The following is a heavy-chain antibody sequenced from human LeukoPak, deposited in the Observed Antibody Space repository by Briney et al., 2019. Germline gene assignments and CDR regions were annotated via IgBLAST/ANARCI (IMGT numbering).Heavy chain of an antibody. V-gene: IGHV3-11*01. J-gene: IGHJ4*02. Sequence: GGSLTLSCAASGFTFSDYYMSWIRQAPGKGLEWFSYISSSGSTIYYEDSVKGRFTISRDNAKNSLYLQMNSLRAEDTAVYYCGRDTGRWVQYRFFDYWGQGTMVTVSS. CDR1: GFTFSDYY. CDR3: GRDTGRWVQYRFFDY. CDR2: ISSSGSTI. D-gene: IGHD5-24*01.